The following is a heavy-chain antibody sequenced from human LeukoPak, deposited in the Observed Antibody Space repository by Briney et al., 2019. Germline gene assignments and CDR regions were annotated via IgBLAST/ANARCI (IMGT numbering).Heavy chain of an antibody. J-gene: IGHJ4*02. CDR3: ARDVGYYYDSSEFY. CDR2: ISWNSGSI. V-gene: IGHV3-9*01. CDR1: GFTFDDYA. Sequence: GRSLRLSCAASGFTFDDYAMHWVRQAPGKGLEWVSGISWNSGSIGYADSVKGRFTISRDNAKNSLYLQMNSLRAEDTAVYYCARDVGYYYDSSEFYWGQGTLVTVSS. D-gene: IGHD3-22*01.